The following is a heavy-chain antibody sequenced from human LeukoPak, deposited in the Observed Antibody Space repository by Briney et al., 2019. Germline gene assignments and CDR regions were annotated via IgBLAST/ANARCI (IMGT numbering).Heavy chain of an antibody. Sequence: PGGSLRLSCAASGFTFSSYGMHWVRQAPGKGLEWVSAISGSGGSTYYADSVKGRFTISRDNSKNTLYLQMHSLRVEDTAMYYCARGLRDRYGMDVWGQGTTVTVSS. CDR3: ARGLRDRYGMDV. CDR2: ISGSGGST. CDR1: GFTFSSYG. V-gene: IGHV3-23*01. J-gene: IGHJ6*02.